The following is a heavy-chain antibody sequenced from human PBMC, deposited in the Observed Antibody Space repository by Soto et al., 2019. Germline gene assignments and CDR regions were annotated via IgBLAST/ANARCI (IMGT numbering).Heavy chain of an antibody. V-gene: IGHV4-31*03. D-gene: IGHD3-22*01. CDR1: GGSISSGAYY. Sequence: QVQLQESGPGLVKPSQTLSLTCTVSGGSISSGAYYWSWIRQHSEKGLEWIGYMHYSGIAYYNPSLTRRVTISVDTSKNHSSLKLSSVTAADTAVYYCARYYFDNSGYSNWFDPWGRGTLVTVSS. J-gene: IGHJ5*02. CDR2: MHYSGIA. CDR3: ARYYFDNSGYSNWFDP.